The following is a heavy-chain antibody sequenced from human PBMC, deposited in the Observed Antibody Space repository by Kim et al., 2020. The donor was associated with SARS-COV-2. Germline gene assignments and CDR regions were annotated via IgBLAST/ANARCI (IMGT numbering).Heavy chain of an antibody. V-gene: IGHV3-53*01. CDR1: GFSVNEYY. CDR3: ARDFGQVGEVY. Sequence: GGSLRLSCAASGFSVNEYYMTWVRQAPGKGLEWVATLYFSGYTYYADSVEGRFTISSDISKNTLFLQKDSLTADDTAMYYCARDFGQVGEVYGGQGTLVTVSS. D-gene: IGHD3-10*01. CDR2: LYFSGYT. J-gene: IGHJ4*02.